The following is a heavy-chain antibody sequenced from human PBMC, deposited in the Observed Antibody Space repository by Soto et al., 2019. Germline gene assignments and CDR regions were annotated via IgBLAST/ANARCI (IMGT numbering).Heavy chain of an antibody. V-gene: IGHV3-33*01. D-gene: IGHD1-1*01. CDR3: ARDPGNDEAIEY. CDR2: IWHDGKNK. Sequence: QVQVVESGGGVVQPGRSLRLSCATSGFTFSNYGMHWVRQAPGKGLEWVPVIWHDGKNKYYADSVKGRFTISRDNSKNTLFLQMDSMRAEDTAVYHCARDPGNDEAIEYWGQGSLVTVAS. CDR1: GFTFSNYG. J-gene: IGHJ4*02.